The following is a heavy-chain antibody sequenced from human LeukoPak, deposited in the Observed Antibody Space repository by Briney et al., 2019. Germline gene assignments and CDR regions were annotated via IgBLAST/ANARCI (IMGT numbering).Heavy chain of an antibody. D-gene: IGHD5-12*01. CDR2: ISGSGGST. Sequence: PGGSLRLSCAASGFTFSDYYMSWVRQAPGKGLEWVSAISGSGGSTYYADSVKGRFTISRDNSKNTLYLQMNSLRAEDTAVYYCAKDAQGYSGYEAHDYWGQGTLVTVSA. CDR3: AKDAQGYSGYEAHDY. V-gene: IGHV3-23*01. J-gene: IGHJ4*02. CDR1: GFTFSDYY.